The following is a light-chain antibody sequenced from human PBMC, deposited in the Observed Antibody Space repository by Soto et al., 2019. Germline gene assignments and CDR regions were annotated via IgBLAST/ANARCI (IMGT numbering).Light chain of an antibody. J-gene: IGLJ1*01. Sequence: QAVVTQEPSFSVSPGGTVELTCGLTSGSVSSGYHPSWYQQTPGQAPRTLIYSTNIRSSGVPDRFSGSILGNKAALTIAGAQADDESDYYCVLYMGGGSYVFGTGTKLTVL. CDR3: VLYMGGGSYV. CDR2: STN. V-gene: IGLV8-61*01. CDR1: SGSVSSGYH.